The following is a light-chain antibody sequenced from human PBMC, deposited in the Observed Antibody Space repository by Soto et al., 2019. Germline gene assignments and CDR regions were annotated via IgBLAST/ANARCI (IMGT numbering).Light chain of an antibody. CDR1: SSDVGDYNY. J-gene: IGLJ7*01. CDR2: EVT. Sequence: QSALTQPASVSGSPGQSITFSCTGSSSDVGDYNYVSWYQQHPGKAPKLMIYEVTNRPSGVSNRFSGSKSGNTASLTISGLQAEDEADYYCSSYTTSATWVFGGGTQLTVL. V-gene: IGLV2-14*01. CDR3: SSYTTSATWV.